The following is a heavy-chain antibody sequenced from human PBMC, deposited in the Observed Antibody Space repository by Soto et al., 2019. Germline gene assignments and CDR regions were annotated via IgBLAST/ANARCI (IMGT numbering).Heavy chain of an antibody. D-gene: IGHD2-8*02. V-gene: IGHV5-51*01. CDR2: IFPGDSDT. CDR3: AAGYSTGLDAFDI. Sequence: EVQLVQSGAEAKKPGESLGISCKGSGYNFANFWIGWVRQMPGKGLEWMGMIFPGDSDTKNSPSLEGQITMSVDKSDSSAYLQWRSLKASDTAIYYCAAGYSTGLDAFDIWGQGTMVTVSS. CDR1: GYNFANFW. J-gene: IGHJ3*02.